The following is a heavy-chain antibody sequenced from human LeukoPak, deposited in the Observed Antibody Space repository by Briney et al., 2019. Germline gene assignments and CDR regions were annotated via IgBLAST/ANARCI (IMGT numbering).Heavy chain of an antibody. D-gene: IGHD1-26*01. CDR2: ISGSGGST. V-gene: IGHV3-23*01. Sequence: GGSLRLSCAASGFTFSSYAMCWVRQAPVKGLEWVSAISGSGGSTYYSDSVKGRFTISRDNSKNTLYLQMNSLRAEDTAVYYCAKPLNSGSYPDAFDIWGQGTMVTVSS. J-gene: IGHJ3*02. CDR1: GFTFSSYA. CDR3: AKPLNSGSYPDAFDI.